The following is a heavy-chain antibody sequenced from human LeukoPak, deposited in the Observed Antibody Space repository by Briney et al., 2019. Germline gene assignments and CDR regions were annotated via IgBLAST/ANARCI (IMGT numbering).Heavy chain of an antibody. D-gene: IGHD3-10*01. Sequence: GGSLRLSCAASGFTVSSNYMSWVRQAPGKGLEWVSVIYSGGSTYYADSVKGRFTISRDNSKNTLYLQMNSLRAEDTAVYYCARDNLWFGELFIDYWGQGTLVTVSS. CDR3: ARDNLWFGELFIDY. V-gene: IGHV3-66*01. CDR2: IYSGGST. CDR1: GFTVSSNY. J-gene: IGHJ4*02.